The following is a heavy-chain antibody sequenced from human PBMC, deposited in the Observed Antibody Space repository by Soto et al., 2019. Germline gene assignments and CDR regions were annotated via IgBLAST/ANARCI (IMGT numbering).Heavy chain of an antibody. J-gene: IGHJ5*02. CDR3: ARDSSSGYDT. CDR1: GYTFTSYG. D-gene: IGHD3-22*01. CDR2: IGTYNGKT. Sequence: QVQLVQSGTEVKKPGASVKVSCKASGYTFTSYGITWVRQAPGQGLEWMGWIGTYNGKTDYLQKFQGRVTMPTDTSTTTAYMELRSLRSDDTAVYYCARDSSSGYDTWGQGTLVTVSS. V-gene: IGHV1-18*01.